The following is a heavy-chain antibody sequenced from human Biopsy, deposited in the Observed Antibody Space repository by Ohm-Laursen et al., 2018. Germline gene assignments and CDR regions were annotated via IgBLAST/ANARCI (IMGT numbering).Heavy chain of an antibody. Sequence: SLRLSCAASGFKFADYGMNWVRQVPGKGLEWVSRISWNSGSIGYVDSVKGRFTISRDNAKNTLHLQMNSLRADDTAIYYCAKDLHNYGMDVWGQGTAVTVSS. CDR2: ISWNSGSI. J-gene: IGHJ6*02. V-gene: IGHV3-9*01. CDR3: AKDLHNYGMDV. CDR1: GFKFADYG.